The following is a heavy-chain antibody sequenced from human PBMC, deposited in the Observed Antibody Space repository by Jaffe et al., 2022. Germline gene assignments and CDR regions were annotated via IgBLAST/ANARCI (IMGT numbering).Heavy chain of an antibody. D-gene: IGHD5-12*01. V-gene: IGHV4-59*01. CDR1: GDSIGTYY. CDR3: ARGRGYSGYYFDY. CDR2: IDYSGSP. Sequence: QVQLQESGPGLVKPSETLSLICTVSGDSIGTYYWNWIRQPPGRGLEWIGYIDYSGSPDYNPSLRGRVTISLDMSKSQFSLTLTSVTAADTAVYYCARGRGYSGYYFDYWGLGTLVTVSS. J-gene: IGHJ4*02.